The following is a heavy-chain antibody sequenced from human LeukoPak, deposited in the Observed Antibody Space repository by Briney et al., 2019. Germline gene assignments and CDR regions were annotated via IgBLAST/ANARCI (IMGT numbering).Heavy chain of an antibody. Sequence: PPGGSLRLSCAASGFTFSSYAMHWVRQAPGKGPEWVAVISYDGSNKYYADSVKGRFTISRDNSKNTLYLQMTSLRPEDTAVYYCARGVENGNSDELDIWGQGTMVTVSS. D-gene: IGHD4-23*01. CDR2: ISYDGSNK. V-gene: IGHV3-30*04. J-gene: IGHJ3*02. CDR1: GFTFSSYA. CDR3: ARGVENGNSDELDI.